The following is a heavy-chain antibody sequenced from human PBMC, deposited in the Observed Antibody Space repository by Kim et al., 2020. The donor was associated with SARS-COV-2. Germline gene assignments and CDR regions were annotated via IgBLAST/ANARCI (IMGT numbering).Heavy chain of an antibody. CDR3: ARDADGAGTTIDY. D-gene: IGHD1-7*01. Sequence: GGSLRLSCAASGFSFGTYWMHWVRQTPDRGLEWVSRIQSDGSGTTYADSVKGRFTMSRDNAKNTLFLQMSSLRADDTAVYYCARDADGAGTTIDYWGQGT. J-gene: IGHJ4*02. V-gene: IGHV3-74*01. CDR1: GFSFGTYW. CDR2: IQSDGSGT.